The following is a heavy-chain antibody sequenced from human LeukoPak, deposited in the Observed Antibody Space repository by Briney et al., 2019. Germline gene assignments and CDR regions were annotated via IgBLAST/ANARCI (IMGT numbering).Heavy chain of an antibody. V-gene: IGHV3-7*01. CDR1: GFTFSSYW. CDR3: ARADSYSWYGS. CDR2: IKQDGSEK. Sequence: GGSLRLSCAASGFTFSSYWMSWLRQAPGRGLEWVANIKQDGSEKYYVDSVEGRFTISRDNAENSLSLQMNSLRAEDTAVYYCARADSYSWYGSWGQGTLVTVSS. D-gene: IGHD6-13*01. J-gene: IGHJ4*02.